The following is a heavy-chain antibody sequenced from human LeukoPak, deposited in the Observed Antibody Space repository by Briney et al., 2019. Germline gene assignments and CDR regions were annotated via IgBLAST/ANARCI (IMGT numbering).Heavy chain of an antibody. CDR1: GGSISSGGYY. D-gene: IGHD3-10*01. Sequence: SETLSLTCTVSGGSISSGGYYWSWIRQPPGKGLEWIGSIYYSGSTYYNPSLKSRVTISVDTSKNQFSLKLSSVTAADTAVYYCARQDFGSGIVPGYWGQGTLVTVSS. CDR2: IYYSGST. J-gene: IGHJ4*02. V-gene: IGHV4-39*07. CDR3: ARQDFGSGIVPGY.